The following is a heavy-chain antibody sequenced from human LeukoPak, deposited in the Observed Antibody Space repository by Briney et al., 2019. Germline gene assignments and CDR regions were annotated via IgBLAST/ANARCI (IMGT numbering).Heavy chain of an antibody. Sequence: GGSLRLSCAASGFTFSSYAMHWVRQAPGKGLEWVAVISYDGSNEYYAGSVKGRFTISRHSSKNTLYLQMNSLRAEDTAVYYWARAGGHYNWNFGDAIDIWGQGTMVTVSS. CDR1: GFTFSSYA. J-gene: IGHJ3*02. V-gene: IGHV3-30*04. CDR3: ARAGGHYNWNFGDAIDI. CDR2: ISYDGSNE. D-gene: IGHD1-20*01.